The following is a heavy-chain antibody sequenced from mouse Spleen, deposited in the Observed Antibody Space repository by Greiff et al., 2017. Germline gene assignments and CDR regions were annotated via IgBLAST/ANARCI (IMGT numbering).Heavy chain of an antibody. Sequence: QVQLKQPGAELVRPGASVKLSCKASGYTFTSYWINWVKQRPGQGLEWIGNIYPSDSYTNYNQKFKDKATLTVDKSSSTAYMQLSSPTSEDSAVYYCTRGGYDGFDYWGQGTTLTVSS. D-gene: IGHD2-2*01. CDR1: GYTFTSYW. CDR2: IYPSDSYT. V-gene: IGHV1-69*02. J-gene: IGHJ2*01. CDR3: TRGGYDGFDY.